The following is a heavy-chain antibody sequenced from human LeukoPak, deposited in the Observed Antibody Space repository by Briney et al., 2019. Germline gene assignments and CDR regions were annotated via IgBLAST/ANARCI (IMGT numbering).Heavy chain of an antibody. CDR3: ARTRDYDDYYFQY. CDR2: IYYSGSP. V-gene: IGHV4-39*01. D-gene: IGHD4-17*01. CDR1: GGSISSSTYY. J-gene: IGHJ1*01. Sequence: SDTLPLTCTVSGGSISSSTYYWGWIRQPPGKGLEWIGNIYYSGSPYYNPSLKSRVTISVDTSKNQFSLKLSSVTAADTAVYYCARTRDYDDYYFQYWGQGTLVTVSS.